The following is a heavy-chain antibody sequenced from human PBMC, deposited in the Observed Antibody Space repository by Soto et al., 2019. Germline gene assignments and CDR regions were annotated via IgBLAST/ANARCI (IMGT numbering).Heavy chain of an antibody. CDR3: ARDLLITASSYYYGIDV. D-gene: IGHD3-16*01. CDR1: GGSSSSGDYY. CDR2: IYYSGST. J-gene: IGHJ6*02. Sequence: QVQLQESGPGLVKPSQTLSLTCTVSGGSSSSGDYYWSWIRQPPGKGLEWIGYIYYSGSTYYNPSLKSRVTISVDTSKNQFSLKLSSVTAADTAVYYCARDLLITASSYYYGIDVWGQGTTVTVSS. V-gene: IGHV4-30-4*01.